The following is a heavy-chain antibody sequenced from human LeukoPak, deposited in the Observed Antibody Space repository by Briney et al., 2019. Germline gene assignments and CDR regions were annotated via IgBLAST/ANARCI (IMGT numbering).Heavy chain of an antibody. D-gene: IGHD3-10*01. Sequence: GGSLRLSCVASGITFSSYAMSWVRHAPGKGLEWVSAINGGADSTNYADSVKGRLTIPRDNSKNTLSLQMNSLRVENTAVYYCAKWGAQSGNYRVVDCWGRGTLVTVSS. CDR2: INGGADST. V-gene: IGHV3-23*01. J-gene: IGHJ4*02. CDR1: GITFSSYA. CDR3: AKWGAQSGNYRVVDC.